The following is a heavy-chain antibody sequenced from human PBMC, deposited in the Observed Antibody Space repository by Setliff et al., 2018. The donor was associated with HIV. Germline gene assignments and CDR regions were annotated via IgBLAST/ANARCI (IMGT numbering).Heavy chain of an antibody. J-gene: IGHJ5*02. CDR1: GFTFRDNW. Sequence: PGGSLRLSCVGSGFTFRDNWMHWVRQAPGKGLVWVSRIDHDGITTDYADSVKGRFTISRDNAKNTVYLQMNSLRAEDTAVYYCATPHFDSSGYYAWGQGTLVTVTS. D-gene: IGHD3-22*01. CDR3: ATPHFDSSGYYA. V-gene: IGHV3-74*01. CDR2: IDHDGITT.